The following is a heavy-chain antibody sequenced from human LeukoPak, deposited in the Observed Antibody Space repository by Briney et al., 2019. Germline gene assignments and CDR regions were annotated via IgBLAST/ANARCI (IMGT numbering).Heavy chain of an antibody. D-gene: IGHD5-18*01. J-gene: IGHJ4*02. CDR3: AKDGLGYL. V-gene: IGHV3-43*02. CDR1: GFTFDDYA. CDR2: ISGDGGST. Sequence: PGGSLRLSCAASGFTFDDYAMHWVRQAPGKGLECVSLISGDGGSTYYGDSVKGRFSISRDNSKNSLYLQMNSLRTEDTAMYYCAKDGLGYLWGQGNLVTVSS.